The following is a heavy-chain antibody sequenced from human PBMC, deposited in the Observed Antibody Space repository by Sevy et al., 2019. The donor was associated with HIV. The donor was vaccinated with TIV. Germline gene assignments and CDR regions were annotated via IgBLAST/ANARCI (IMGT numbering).Heavy chain of an antibody. D-gene: IGHD6-6*01. CDR1: GFRFSDYA. V-gene: IGHV3-9*01. Sequence: GGSLRLSCAASGFRFSDYAMHWVRQAPGKGLEWVSGISWNSVSLDYADSVKGRFTISRDNAKNSLYLQMKRLRSLDTALYYCAKDNRPATMSNSSYYYYYGMDVWGQGTTVTVSS. CDR3: AKDNRPATMSNSSYYYYYGMDV. CDR2: ISWNSVSL. J-gene: IGHJ6*02.